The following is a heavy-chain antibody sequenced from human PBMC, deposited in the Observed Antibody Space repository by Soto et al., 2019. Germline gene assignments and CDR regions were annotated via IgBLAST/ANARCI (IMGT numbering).Heavy chain of an antibody. CDR2: ISAYNGNT. D-gene: IGHD1-1*01. J-gene: IGHJ4*02. CDR3: AREFSGNWDYFDY. V-gene: IGHV1-18*01. CDR1: GYTNTSNA. Sequence: GASVKPSCKASGYTNTSNAISWVRQAPGQGLEWMGWISAYNGNTNYAQKLQGRVTMTTDTSTSTAYMELRSLRSDDTAVYYCAREFSGNWDYFDYWGQGTLVTVS.